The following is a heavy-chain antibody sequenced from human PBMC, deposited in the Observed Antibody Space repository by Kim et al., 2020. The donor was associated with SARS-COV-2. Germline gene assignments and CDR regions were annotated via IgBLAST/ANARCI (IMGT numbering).Heavy chain of an antibody. Sequence: SETLSLTCAVYGGSFSGYYWSWIRQPPGKGLEWIGEINHSGSTNYNPSLKSRVTISVDTSKNQFSLKLSSVTAADTAVYYCARGLALGRITIFGGRRREGWFDPWGQGTLVTVSS. J-gene: IGHJ5*02. CDR2: INHSGST. CDR1: GGSFSGYY. CDR3: ARGLALGRITIFGGRRREGWFDP. D-gene: IGHD3-3*01. V-gene: IGHV4-34*01.